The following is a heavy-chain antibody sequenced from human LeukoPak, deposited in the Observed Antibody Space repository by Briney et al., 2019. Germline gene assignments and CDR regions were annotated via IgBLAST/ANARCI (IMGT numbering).Heavy chain of an antibody. Sequence: GGFLRLSCAASGFTFSSYDMSWVRQAPGKGLEWVSAISGSGGSTYYADSVKGRFTIPRDNSRDTLNLQMNSLRAEDTAVYYCAKVRSTMVRGYYFDYWGQGTLVTVSS. J-gene: IGHJ4*02. D-gene: IGHD3-10*01. CDR3: AKVRSTMVRGYYFDY. CDR1: GFTFSSYD. V-gene: IGHV3-23*01. CDR2: ISGSGGST.